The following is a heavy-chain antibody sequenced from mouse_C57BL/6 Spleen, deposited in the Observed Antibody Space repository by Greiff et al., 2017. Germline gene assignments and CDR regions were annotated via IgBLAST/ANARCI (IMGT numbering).Heavy chain of an antibody. Sequence: EVQLQESGPELVKPGASVKIPCKASGYTFTDYNMDWVKQSHGKSLEWIGDINPNNGGTNYKQKFKGQATLTVDKSSSTANMELRCLTSEDTEVSYFARCPYGSRWDFDVWGTGTTVTVSS. CDR1: GYTFTDYN. D-gene: IGHD1-1*01. V-gene: IGHV1-18*01. J-gene: IGHJ1*03. CDR2: INPNNGGT. CDR3: ARCPYGSRWDFDV.